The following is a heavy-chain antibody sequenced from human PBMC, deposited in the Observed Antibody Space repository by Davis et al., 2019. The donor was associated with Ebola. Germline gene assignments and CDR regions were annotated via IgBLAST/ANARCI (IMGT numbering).Heavy chain of an antibody. D-gene: IGHD2-15*01. CDR2: ISAYNGNT. CDR3: ARDVGYCSGGSCYYYYGMDV. Sequence: KVSCKASGYTFTSYGISWVRQAPGQGLEWMGWISAYNGNTNYAQKFQGRVTITADKSTSTAYMELSSLRSEDTAVYYCARDVGYCSGGSCYYYYGMDVWGQGTTVTVSS. V-gene: IGHV1-18*01. CDR1: GYTFTSYG. J-gene: IGHJ6*02.